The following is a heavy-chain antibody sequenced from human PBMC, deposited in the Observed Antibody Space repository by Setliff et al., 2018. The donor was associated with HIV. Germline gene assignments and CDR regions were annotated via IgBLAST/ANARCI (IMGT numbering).Heavy chain of an antibody. J-gene: IGHJ4*02. V-gene: IGHV4-39*01. CDR3: ARLSGPFDY. CDR1: GGSISSSSYY. Sequence: SETLSLTCTVSGGSISSSSYYWGWIRQSPGKGLEWIGSIYYTGSTHYSPSLKSRVTISVDTSKNQFSLRLSSVTAADTALYYCARLSGPFDYWGQGTQVTVSS. D-gene: IGHD1-26*01. CDR2: IYYTGST.